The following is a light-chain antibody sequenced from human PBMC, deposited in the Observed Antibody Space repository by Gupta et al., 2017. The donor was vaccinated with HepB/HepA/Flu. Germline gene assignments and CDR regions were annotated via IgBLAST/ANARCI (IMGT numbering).Light chain of an antibody. J-gene: IGLJ2*01. CDR1: KLGDKY. Sequence: SSGLPQPPAVSVSPGQTASITCSGDKLGDKYACWYQQKPGQSPVLVIYQDSKRPSGIPERFSGSNSGNTATLTISGTQAMDEADYYCQAWDSSTVVFVGGTKLTVL. CDR2: QDS. V-gene: IGLV3-1*01. CDR3: QAWDSSTVV.